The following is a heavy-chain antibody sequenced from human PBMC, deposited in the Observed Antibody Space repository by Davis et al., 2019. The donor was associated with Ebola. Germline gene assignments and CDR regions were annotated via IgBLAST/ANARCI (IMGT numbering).Heavy chain of an antibody. CDR3: AREARQAHSGGYGMDV. J-gene: IGHJ6*04. V-gene: IGHV1-3*01. CDR2: IKAGNGNR. Sequence: AASVKVSCKASAYTFSNYAIHWVRQAPGQRLEWMGWIKAGNGNRKYSQNIQGRVNITRDTSASTAYMELSSLRSEDTAVYYCAREARQAHSGGYGMDVWGKGTTVTVSS. CDR1: AYTFSNYA. D-gene: IGHD5-12*01.